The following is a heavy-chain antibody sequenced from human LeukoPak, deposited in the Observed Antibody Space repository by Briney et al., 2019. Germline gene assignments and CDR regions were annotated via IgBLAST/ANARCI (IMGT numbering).Heavy chain of an antibody. CDR1: GGSISSGSYY. CDR3: ARGQVYIVPGPSGYFDL. CDR2: IYTSGST. D-gene: IGHD2-2*01. Sequence: SQTLCLTCTVSGGSISSGSYYWSWIRQPAGKGLEWIGRIYTSGSTNYNPSLKSRVTISVDTSTNQFSLKLSSVTAADTAVYYCARGQVYIVPGPSGYFDLWGRGTLVTVSS. V-gene: IGHV4-61*02. J-gene: IGHJ2*01.